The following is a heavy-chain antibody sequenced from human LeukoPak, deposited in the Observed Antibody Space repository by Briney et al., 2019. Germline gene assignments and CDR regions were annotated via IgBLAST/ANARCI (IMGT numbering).Heavy chain of an antibody. CDR2: ISVNNGNT. CDR1: GYTFTSSG. Sequence: GASVKVSCTASGYTFTSSGISWVRQAPGQGLEWMGWISVNNGNTNYAQKLQDRVTMTADTSTSTAYMELRSLRSDDTAVYYCARDGNYGDDDLDYWGQGTLVTVSS. V-gene: IGHV1-18*01. CDR3: ARDGNYGDDDLDY. D-gene: IGHD4-17*01. J-gene: IGHJ4*02.